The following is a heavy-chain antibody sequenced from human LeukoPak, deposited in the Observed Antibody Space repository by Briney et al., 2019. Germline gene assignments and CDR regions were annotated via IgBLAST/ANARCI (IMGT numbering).Heavy chain of an antibody. CDR1: SGSISTSNYY. CDR3: ARGSRRFDP. D-gene: IGHD3-10*01. J-gene: IGHJ5*02. V-gene: IGHV4-39*07. Sequence: SETLSLTCTVSSGSISTSNYYWGWVRQPPGKALEWIGNIFYSGSTYYSPSLKSRVTISVDTSKNQFSLKLSSMTAADTAIYYCARGSRRFDPWGQGTLVTVSS. CDR2: IFYSGST.